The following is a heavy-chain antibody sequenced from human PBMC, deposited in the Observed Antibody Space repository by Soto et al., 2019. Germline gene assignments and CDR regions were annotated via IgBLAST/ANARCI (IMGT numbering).Heavy chain of an antibody. J-gene: IGHJ4*02. Sequence: GGSLRLSCAASGFTFSNAWMSWVRQAPGKGLEWVGRIKSKTDGGTTDYAAPVKGRFTISRDDSKNTLYLQMNSLKTEDTAVYYCTTVVTMVRGVIISYPFDYWGQGTLVTVSS. CDR2: IKSKTDGGTT. CDR1: GFTFSNAW. D-gene: IGHD3-10*01. V-gene: IGHV3-15*01. CDR3: TTVVTMVRGVIISYPFDY.